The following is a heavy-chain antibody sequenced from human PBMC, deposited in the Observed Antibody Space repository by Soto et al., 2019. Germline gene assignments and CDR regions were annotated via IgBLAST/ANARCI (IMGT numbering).Heavy chain of an antibody. J-gene: IGHJ5*02. Sequence: SETLSLTCTASGGSISSGGYYWSWIRQHPGKGLEWIGYIYYSGTTYYNPSLKSRVTISVDTSKNQFSLKLSSVSAADTALYYCARCSLVVVPAPGFDPWGRGTLVTVSS. V-gene: IGHV4-31*03. CDR1: GGSISSGGYY. D-gene: IGHD2-2*01. CDR3: ARCSLVVVPAPGFDP. CDR2: IYYSGTT.